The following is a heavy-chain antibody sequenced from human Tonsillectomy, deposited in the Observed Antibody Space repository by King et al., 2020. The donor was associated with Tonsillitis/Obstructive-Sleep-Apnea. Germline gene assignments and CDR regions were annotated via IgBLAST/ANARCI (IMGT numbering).Heavy chain of an antibody. CDR3: ARGPQGVVVVPAAIDY. CDR1: GFTVSSNY. J-gene: IGHJ4*02. D-gene: IGHD2-2*01. CDR2: IYSGGST. V-gene: IGHV3-66*01. Sequence: DVQLVESGGGSVQPGGSLRLSCAASGFTVSSNYMSWVRQAPGKGLEWVSVIYSGGSTYYADSVKGRFTISRDNSKNTLYLQMNSLRAEDTAVYYCARGPQGVVVVPAAIDYWGQGTLVTVSS.